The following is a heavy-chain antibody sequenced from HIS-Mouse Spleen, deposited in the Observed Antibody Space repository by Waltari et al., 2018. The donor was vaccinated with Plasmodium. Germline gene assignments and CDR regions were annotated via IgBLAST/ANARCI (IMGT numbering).Heavy chain of an antibody. Sequence: QVQLVESGGGVVQPGRSLRLSCAASGFTFSSYGMHWVRQAPGKGVEWVEVIWYDGSNKYYAESVKGRFTISRDNSKNTLYLQMNSLRAEDTAVYYCAKLCYYGSGSYYHDAFDIWGQGTMVTVSS. CDR3: AKLCYYGSGSYYHDAFDI. CDR2: IWYDGSNK. J-gene: IGHJ3*02. V-gene: IGHV3-33*06. D-gene: IGHD3-10*01. CDR1: GFTFSSYG.